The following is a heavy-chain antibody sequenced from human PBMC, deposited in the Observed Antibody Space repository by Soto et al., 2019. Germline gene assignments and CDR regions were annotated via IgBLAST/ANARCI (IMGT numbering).Heavy chain of an antibody. D-gene: IGHD2-2*01. CDR3: SKDPYVSSSRCYGLGNYDSVV. Sequence: PGGSLRLSCAASVFTVSNHSMHWVRQAPGKGLEWVAVISYGGGNKVYGDSVKGRFTISRDNSKNTLYLQMNSLRAEDTAVYFCSKDPYVSSSRCYGLGNYDSVVWGQGTLVTVSS. V-gene: IGHV3-30*18. J-gene: IGHJ4*02. CDR2: ISYGGGNK. CDR1: VFTVSNHS.